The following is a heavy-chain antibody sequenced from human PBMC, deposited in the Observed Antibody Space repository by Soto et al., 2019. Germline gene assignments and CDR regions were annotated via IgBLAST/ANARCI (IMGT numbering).Heavy chain of an antibody. CDR1: GFTFSSYS. CDR3: ARPRFGELFDAFDI. D-gene: IGHD3-10*02. J-gene: IGHJ3*02. Sequence: EVQLVESGGGLVKPGGSLRLSCAASGFTFSSYSMNWVRQAPGKGLEWVSSISSSSRYIYYADSVKGRFTISRDNAKNSLYLQMNSLRAEDTAVYYCARPRFGELFDAFDIWGQGTMVTVSS. V-gene: IGHV3-21*01. CDR2: ISSSSRYI.